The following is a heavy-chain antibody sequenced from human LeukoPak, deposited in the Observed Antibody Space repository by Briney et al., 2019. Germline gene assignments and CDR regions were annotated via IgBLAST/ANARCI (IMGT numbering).Heavy chain of an antibody. CDR1: GFTFSNYA. CDR2: IDGSGGTT. V-gene: IGHV3-23*01. Sequence: GGSLRLSCAASGFTFSNYAMSWVRQAPGKGLEWVSTIDGSGGTTYYADSVKGRFTISRDNSKSTLYVQMNSLRAEDMALYYCAKTGGSGSYYVRYFDYWGQGTLVTVSS. J-gene: IGHJ4*02. D-gene: IGHD3-10*01. CDR3: AKTGGSGSYYVRYFDY.